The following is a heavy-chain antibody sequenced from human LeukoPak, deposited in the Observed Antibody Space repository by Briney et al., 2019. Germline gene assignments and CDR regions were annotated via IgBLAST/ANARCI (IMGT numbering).Heavy chain of an antibody. CDR3: ARGPVAGTIDY. D-gene: IGHD6-19*01. J-gene: IGHJ4*02. Sequence: GGSLRLSCAASGFTFSDYYMSWIRQAPGKGLEWVSYITNSGSTIYYADSVKGRFTISRDNAKNSLYLQMNSLRVEDTAVYYCARGPVAGTIDYWGQGTLVTVSS. CDR2: ITNSGSTI. CDR1: GFTFSDYY. V-gene: IGHV3-11*04.